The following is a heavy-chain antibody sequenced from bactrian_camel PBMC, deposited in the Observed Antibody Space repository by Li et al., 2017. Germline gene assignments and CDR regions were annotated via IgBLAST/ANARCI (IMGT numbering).Heavy chain of an antibody. CDR1: GYSSSRHC. J-gene: IGHJ4*01. CDR3: AAGGLELCYGASDYDELGLHY. V-gene: IGHV3S31*01. CDR2: IRRDGDE. Sequence: VQLVESGGGSVQAGGSLRLSCTHFGYSSSRHCMGWFRQAPGKAREGIAGIRRDGDEYYADSVRGRFTISLDNAKNTLYLQMNTLKPEDTGMYYCAAGGLELCYGASDYDELGLHYYGQGTQVTVS. D-gene: IGHD4*01.